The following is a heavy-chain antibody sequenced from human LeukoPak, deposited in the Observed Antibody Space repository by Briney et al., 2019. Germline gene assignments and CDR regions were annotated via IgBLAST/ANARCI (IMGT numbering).Heavy chain of an antibody. Sequence: SETLSLTCAVYGGSFSGYYWSWIRQPPGKGLEWIGEINHSGSTNYNPSLKSRVTISVDTSKNQFSLKLSSVTAADTAVYYCARGPRRYCSGGSCYSFAFDIWGQGTMVTVSS. V-gene: IGHV4-34*01. CDR3: ARGPRRYCSGGSCYSFAFDI. J-gene: IGHJ3*02. CDR2: INHSGST. CDR1: GGSFSGYY. D-gene: IGHD2-15*01.